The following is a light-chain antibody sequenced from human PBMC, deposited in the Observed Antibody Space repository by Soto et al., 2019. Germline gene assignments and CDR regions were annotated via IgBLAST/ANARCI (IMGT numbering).Light chain of an antibody. Sequence: QSVLTQPRSVSGSPGPSVTLSCTGTSSDVGAYNFVSWYQQHPGRVPKLMIYDVSRRPSGVPDRFSGSKSGNTASLTISGLQADDEADYYCCSYAGSYTLVFGGGTKLTVL. CDR2: DVS. CDR3: CSYAGSYTLV. V-gene: IGLV2-11*01. J-gene: IGLJ3*02. CDR1: SSDVGAYNF.